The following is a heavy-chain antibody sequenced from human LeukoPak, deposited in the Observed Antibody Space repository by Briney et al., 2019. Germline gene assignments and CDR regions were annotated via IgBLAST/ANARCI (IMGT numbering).Heavy chain of an antibody. Sequence: SETLSLTCTVSGGSISSYYWSWIRQPPGKGLEWIGYIYYSGSTNYNPSLKSRVTISVDMSKNQISLKLASVTAADTAVYYCARGHYGMDVWGQGTTVTVSS. CDR1: GGSISSYY. CDR2: IYYSGST. CDR3: ARGHYGMDV. V-gene: IGHV4-59*01. J-gene: IGHJ6*02.